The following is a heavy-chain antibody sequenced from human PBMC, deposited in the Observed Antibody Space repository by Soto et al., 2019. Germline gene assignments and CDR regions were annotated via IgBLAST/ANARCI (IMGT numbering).Heavy chain of an antibody. Sequence: ASVKVSCKASGYSFTDYHIHWVRQAPGQGLEWLGRINPKSGGTSTAQKFQGWVTMTTDTSTSTASMELTRLTSDDTAIYYCARGDSTDCSNGVCSFFYNHDMDVWGQGTTVTVSS. V-gene: IGHV1-2*04. J-gene: IGHJ6*02. CDR3: ARGDSTDCSNGVCSFFYNHDMDV. D-gene: IGHD2-8*01. CDR1: GYSFTDYH. CDR2: INPKSGGT.